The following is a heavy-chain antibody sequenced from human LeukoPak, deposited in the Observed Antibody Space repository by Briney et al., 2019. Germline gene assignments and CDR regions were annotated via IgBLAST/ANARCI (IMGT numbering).Heavy chain of an antibody. CDR1: GFTFSSYE. J-gene: IGHJ6*03. Sequence: PGGSLRLSCAASGFTFSSYEMNWVRQAPGKGLEWVSYISSSGSTIYYADSVKGRFTISRDNSKNTLYLQMNSLRAEDTAVYYCAKGDKPYSSSWLLQPYYYYYMDVWGKGTTVTISS. CDR2: ISSSGSTI. CDR3: AKGDKPYSSSWLLQPYYYYYMDV. V-gene: IGHV3-48*03. D-gene: IGHD6-13*01.